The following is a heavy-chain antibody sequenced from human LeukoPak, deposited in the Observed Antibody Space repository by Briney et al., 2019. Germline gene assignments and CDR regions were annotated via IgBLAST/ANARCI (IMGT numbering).Heavy chain of an antibody. J-gene: IGHJ3*02. D-gene: IGHD5-18*01. V-gene: IGHV3-30*02. Sequence: GGSPRLSCAASGFTFSSYGMHWVRQAPGKGLEWVAFIRYDGSNKYYADSVKGRFTISRDNSKNTLYLQMNSLRAEDTAVYYCAKDLRGYSYGSDAFDIWGQGTMVTVSS. CDR3: AKDLRGYSYGSDAFDI. CDR2: IRYDGSNK. CDR1: GFTFSSYG.